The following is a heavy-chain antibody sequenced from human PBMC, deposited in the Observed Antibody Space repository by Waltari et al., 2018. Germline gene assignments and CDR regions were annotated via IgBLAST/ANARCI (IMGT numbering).Heavy chain of an antibody. J-gene: IGHJ4*02. CDR1: GFTFSHFA. CDR3: AKDRGSGRIFFDS. Sequence: EVQLLESGGDLIEPGGSLRLSCAASGFTFSHFAMTWVRQAPGKRLEWVSSISGSGGTSYYTDSVTGRFTVSRDNSDNTLYLQMNNLRADDTGIYYCAKDRGSGRIFFDSWGRGTLVGVSS. CDR2: ISGSGGTS. V-gene: IGHV3-23*01. D-gene: IGHD3-10*01.